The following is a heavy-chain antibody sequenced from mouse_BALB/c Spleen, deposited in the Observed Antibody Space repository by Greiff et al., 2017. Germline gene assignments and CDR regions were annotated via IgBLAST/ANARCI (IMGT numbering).Heavy chain of an antibody. CDR3: ARSKGYYPYYFDY. J-gene: IGHJ2*01. CDR1: GFNIKDTY. CDR2: IDPANGNT. Sequence: VQLQQSGAELVKPGASVKLSCTASGFNIKDTYMHWVKQRPEQGLEWIGRIDPANGNTKYDPKFQGKATITADTSSNTAYLQLSSLTSEDTAVYYCARSKGYYPYYFDYWGQGTTLTVSS. V-gene: IGHV14-3*02. D-gene: IGHD2-3*01.